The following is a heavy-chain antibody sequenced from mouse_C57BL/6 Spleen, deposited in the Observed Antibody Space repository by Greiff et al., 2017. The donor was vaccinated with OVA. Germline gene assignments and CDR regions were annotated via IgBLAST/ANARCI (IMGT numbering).Heavy chain of an antibody. J-gene: IGHJ2*01. CDR3: ARGNWVYFDY. D-gene: IGHD4-1*01. Sequence: VQLQQSGPELVKPGASVKMSCKASGYTFTDYNMLWVKQSHGKSLEWIGYINPNNGGTSSNQKFKGKATLTVNKSSSTAYMELRSLTSEEAAVYYCARGNWVYFDYWGQGTTLTVSS. CDR2: INPNNGGT. CDR1: GYTFTDYN. V-gene: IGHV1-22*01.